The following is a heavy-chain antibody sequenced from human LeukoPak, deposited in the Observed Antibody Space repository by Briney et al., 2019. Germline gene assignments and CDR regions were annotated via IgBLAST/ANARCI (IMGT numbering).Heavy chain of an antibody. V-gene: IGHV1-46*01. Sequence: ASVKVSCKASGYTFTSYYMHWVRQAPGQGLEWMGIINPSGGSTSYAQKFQGRVTMTRDTSTSTVYMELSSLRSEDTAVYYCARDRPTYYYGSGLLIWFDPWGQGTLVTVSS. CDR3: ARDRPTYYYGSGLLIWFDP. D-gene: IGHD3-10*01. CDR2: INPSGGST. CDR1: GYTFTSYY. J-gene: IGHJ5*02.